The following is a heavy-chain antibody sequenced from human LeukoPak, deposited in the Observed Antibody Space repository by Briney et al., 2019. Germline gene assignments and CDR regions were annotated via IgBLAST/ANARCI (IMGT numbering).Heavy chain of an antibody. CDR1: GSSISSGGYY. CDR3: ARVVEHGESGLYYFDY. D-gene: IGHD4-17*01. Sequence: SETLSLTCTVSGSSISSGGYYWSWIRQPPGKGLEWIGYIYHSGSTYYNPSLKSRVTISVDRSKNQFSLKLSSVTAADTAVYYCARVVEHGESGLYYFDYWGQGTLVTVSS. CDR2: IYHSGST. V-gene: IGHV4-30-2*01. J-gene: IGHJ4*02.